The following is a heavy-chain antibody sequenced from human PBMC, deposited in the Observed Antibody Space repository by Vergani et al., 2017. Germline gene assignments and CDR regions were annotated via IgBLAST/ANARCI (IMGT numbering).Heavy chain of an antibody. CDR1: GGSISSSSYY. CDR3: ARDREMNGVFDY. V-gene: IGHV4-39*02. CDR2: IYYSGST. D-gene: IGHD2-8*01. J-gene: IGHJ4*02. Sequence: QLQLQESGPGLVKPSETLSLTCTVSGGSISSSSYYWGWIRQPPGKGLEWIGSIYYSGSTYYNPSLKSRVTISVDTSKNQFSLKLSSVTAADTAVYYCARDREMNGVFDYWGQGTLVTVSS.